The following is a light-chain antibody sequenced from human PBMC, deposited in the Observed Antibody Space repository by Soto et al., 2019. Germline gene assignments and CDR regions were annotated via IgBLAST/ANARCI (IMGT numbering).Light chain of an antibody. CDR2: GAS. CDR1: QSVSSSY. CDR3: QQDGSSPWT. V-gene: IGKV3-20*01. Sequence: EIVLTQSPGTLSLSPGERATLSCRASQSVSSSYLAWYQQKPGQAPRLLIYGASSRATGSPDRFSGSGSGTDFTLTISRREPEDFAVYYCQQDGSSPWTLGQGTQVEIK. J-gene: IGKJ1*01.